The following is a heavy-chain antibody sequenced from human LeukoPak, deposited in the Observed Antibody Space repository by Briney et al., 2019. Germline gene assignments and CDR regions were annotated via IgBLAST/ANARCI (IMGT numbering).Heavy chain of an antibody. J-gene: IGHJ4*02. V-gene: IGHV3-11*06. CDR1: GFTFSDYY. Sequence: PGGSLRLSCAAAGFTFSDYYMSWIRHAPGKGLEWGSYISSSSSYTNYADSVKGRFTISSDNPKNSLYVQINSLRAADTAVYYCARDLDGVSFDYWGQGTLVTVSS. CDR3: ARDLDGVSFDY. D-gene: IGHD1-1*01. CDR2: ISSSSSYT.